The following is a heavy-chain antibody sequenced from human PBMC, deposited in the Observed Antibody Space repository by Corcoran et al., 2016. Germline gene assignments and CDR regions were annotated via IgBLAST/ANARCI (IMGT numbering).Heavy chain of an antibody. CDR3: ASPGVNNDDGDYTFSY. V-gene: IGHV1-69*01. CDR1: AGTFSSYA. CDR2: SIPIFGTA. D-gene: IGHD4-17*01. Sequence: QVQLVQSGAEVKKPGSSVKVSCKASAGTFSSYAISWVRQAPGQGLEWMGGSIPIFGTANYAQKFQGRVTITADESTSTAYMELSSLRSEDTAVYYWASPGVNNDDGDYTFSYWGQGTLVTVSS. J-gene: IGHJ4*02.